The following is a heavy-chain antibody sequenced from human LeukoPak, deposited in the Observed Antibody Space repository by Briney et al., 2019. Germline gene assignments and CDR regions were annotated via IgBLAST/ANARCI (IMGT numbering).Heavy chain of an antibody. J-gene: IGHJ4*02. D-gene: IGHD3-16*01. V-gene: IGHV3-23*01. CDR3: AKDSYYDYGKMVDY. Sequence: PGGSLRLSCAASGFTFSSYAMSWVRQAPGKGLEWVSAISGSGGSTYYADSVKGRFTISRDNSKNTLYLQMNSLRAEDTAVYYCAKDSYYDYGKMVDYWGQGTLVTVSS. CDR2: ISGSGGST. CDR1: GFTFSSYA.